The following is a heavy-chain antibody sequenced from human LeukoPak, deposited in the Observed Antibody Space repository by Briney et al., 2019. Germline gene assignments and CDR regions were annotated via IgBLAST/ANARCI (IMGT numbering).Heavy chain of an antibody. CDR2: ERSGGSK. CDR3: AKDRDDYGNDC. CDR1: GFTFRNFG. D-gene: IGHD4-17*01. V-gene: IGHV3-30*02. Sequence: GGSLRLSCAASGFTFRNFGMHWIRQAPGKGLEGVAFERSGGSKHYADSAKGRFTISRDNSKNTLWLEMNNLRTDDTAVYYCAKDRDDYGNDCWGQGVLVTVST. J-gene: IGHJ4*02.